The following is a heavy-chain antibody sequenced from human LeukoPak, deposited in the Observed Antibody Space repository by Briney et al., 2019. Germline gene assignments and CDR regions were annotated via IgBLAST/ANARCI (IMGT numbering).Heavy chain of an antibody. CDR2: INHSGST. V-gene: IGHV4-34*01. CDR1: GGSFSGYY. J-gene: IGHJ6*03. D-gene: IGHD3-3*01. CDR3: ARRNDFWSGPYMDV. Sequence: SETLSLTCAVYGGSFSGYYWSWIRQPSGKGPEWIGEINHSGSTNYNPSLKSRLTISVDTSKNQFSLKLSSVTAADTAVYYCARRNDFWSGPYMDVWGKGTTVTVSS.